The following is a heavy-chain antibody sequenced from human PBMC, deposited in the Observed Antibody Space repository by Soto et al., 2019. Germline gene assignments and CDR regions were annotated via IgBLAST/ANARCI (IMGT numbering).Heavy chain of an antibody. CDR1: GYTFTGYY. V-gene: IGHV1-2*02. J-gene: IGHJ4*02. Sequence: QVQLVQSGAEVKKPGASVKVSCKASGYTFTGYYMHWVRQAPGQGLEWMGWINPNSGGTNYAQKFQGRVTMTRDTSISTAYMELSRLRSDDTAVYYCARGLPRHTVDTAMVDFDYWGQGTLVTVSS. D-gene: IGHD5-18*01. CDR2: INPNSGGT. CDR3: ARGLPRHTVDTAMVDFDY.